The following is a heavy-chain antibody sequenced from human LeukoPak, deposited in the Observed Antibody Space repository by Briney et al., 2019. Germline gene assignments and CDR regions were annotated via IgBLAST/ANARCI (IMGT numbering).Heavy chain of an antibody. CDR2: IYYSGST. Sequence: SETLSLTCPVSGGSISSYYWNWIRQPPGKGMHWIGYIYYSGSTNYNPSLKSRVTISVDTSKNQFSLKLSSVTAADTAVYYCARGADSSGYYSIFYFDYWGQGTLVTVSS. D-gene: IGHD3-22*01. CDR1: GGSISSYY. CDR3: ARGADSSGYYSIFYFDY. J-gene: IGHJ4*02. V-gene: IGHV4-59*01.